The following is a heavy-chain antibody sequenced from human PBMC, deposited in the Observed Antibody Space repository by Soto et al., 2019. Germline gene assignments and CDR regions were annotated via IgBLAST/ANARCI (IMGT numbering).Heavy chain of an antibody. CDR3: AKDPRGRRSWYDTQITPSFDY. CDR2: ISGSGGST. V-gene: IGHV3-23*01. J-gene: IGHJ4*02. Sequence: AGSLRLSCAASGVTFSSYAMSWVRQAPGKGLEWVSAISGSGGSTYYADSVKGRFTISRDNSKNTLYLQMNSLRAEDTAVYYCAKDPRGRRSWYDTQITPSFDYCGQGTLVTVSS. CDR1: GVTFSSYA. D-gene: IGHD6-13*01.